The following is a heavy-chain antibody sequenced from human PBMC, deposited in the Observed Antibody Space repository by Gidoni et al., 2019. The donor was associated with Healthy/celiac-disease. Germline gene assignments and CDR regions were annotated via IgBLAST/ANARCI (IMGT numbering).Heavy chain of an antibody. J-gene: IGHJ4*02. D-gene: IGHD2-2*01. Sequence: QVQLQQWGAGLLKPSETLSLTCAVYGGSFSGYYWSWLRQPPGKGLEWIGEINHSGSTNYNPSLKSRVTISVDTSKNQFSLKLSSVTAADTAVYYCARGYREIVPGCSSTSCLYYFDYWGQGTLVTVSS. V-gene: IGHV4-34*01. CDR1: GGSFSGYY. CDR3: ARGYREIVPGCSSTSCLYYFDY. CDR2: INHSGST.